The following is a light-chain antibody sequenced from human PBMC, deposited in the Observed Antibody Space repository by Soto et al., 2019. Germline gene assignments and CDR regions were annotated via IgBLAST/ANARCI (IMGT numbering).Light chain of an antibody. V-gene: IGKV3-11*01. Sequence: EIVMTQSPGTVSVFPGETVTLSCRASQSVSGYLDWFHQKPGQAPRLLIYDTSNRATGIPARFSGSGSGTDFTLTINNLDPEDFAVYYCQQRSNWPITFGQGTRLEIK. CDR2: DTS. CDR3: QQRSNWPIT. CDR1: QSVSGY. J-gene: IGKJ5*01.